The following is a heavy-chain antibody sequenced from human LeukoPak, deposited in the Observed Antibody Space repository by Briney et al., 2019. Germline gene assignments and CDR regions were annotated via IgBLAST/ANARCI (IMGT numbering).Heavy chain of an antibody. CDR3: VRDVTELGQDYYYMDV. J-gene: IGHJ6*03. V-gene: IGHV3-74*01. Sequence: PGGSLRLSCAASGFIFNPHWMHWVRQTPGQGLVWVSRINRDGSSTTYADSVKGRFIISRDNAKDTLHLQMSNLRAEDTAVYYCVRDVTELGQDYYYMDVWGKGTTVTVSS. D-gene: IGHD1-14*01. CDR2: INRDGSST. CDR1: GFIFNPHW.